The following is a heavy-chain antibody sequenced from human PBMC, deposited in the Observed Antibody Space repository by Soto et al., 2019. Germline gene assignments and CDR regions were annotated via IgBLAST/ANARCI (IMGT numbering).Heavy chain of an antibody. CDR2: ISSSGSTI. V-gene: IGHV3-11*01. J-gene: IGHJ6*02. D-gene: IGHD6-19*01. CDR3: ARDSATQWLPTAYYYYGMAV. CDR1: GFTFSDYY. Sequence: GGSLRLSCAASGFTFSDYYMSWIRQAPGKGLEWVSYISSSGSTIYYADSVKGRFTISRDNAKNSLYLQMNSLRAEDTAVYYCARDSATQWLPTAYYYYGMAVWGQGTTVTVSS.